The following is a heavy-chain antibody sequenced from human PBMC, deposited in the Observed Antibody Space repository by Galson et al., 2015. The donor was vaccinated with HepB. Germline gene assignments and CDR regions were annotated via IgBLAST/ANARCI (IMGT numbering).Heavy chain of an antibody. V-gene: IGHV3-15*01. J-gene: IGHJ5*02. CDR3: TTDVYYSPYLSWLDP. Sequence: SLRLSCAASGFTFNNAWMTWVRQAPGKGLEWVGRIKSETDGETTDYAAPGKGSFTISRDDSKNRLYLQMNSLKNQDTAVYYCTTDVYYSPYLSWLDPWGQGTLVTVSS. CDR1: GFTFNNAW. D-gene: IGHD5/OR15-5a*01. CDR2: IKSETDGETT.